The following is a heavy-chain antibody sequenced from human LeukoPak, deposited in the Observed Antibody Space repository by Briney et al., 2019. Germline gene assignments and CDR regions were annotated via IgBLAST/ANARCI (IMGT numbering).Heavy chain of an antibody. V-gene: IGHV3-21*01. Sequence: GGSLRLSCAASGFTFSIYNMNCVRQAPGEGLEGVSSISSSSSYIYYKDSVKGRFTISRDKAKNSLYLQMNSLRADDTAIYYCARVSLGAAAGTSRWGQGTLVTVSS. CDR1: GFTFSIYN. CDR2: ISSSSSYI. D-gene: IGHD6-13*01. J-gene: IGHJ4*02. CDR3: ARVSLGAAAGTSR.